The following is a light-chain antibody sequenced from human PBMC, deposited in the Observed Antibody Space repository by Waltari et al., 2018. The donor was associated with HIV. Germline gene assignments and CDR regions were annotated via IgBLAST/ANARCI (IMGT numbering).Light chain of an antibody. CDR1: TSNIGNNR. CDR2: SSH. V-gene: IGLV1-44*01. Sequence: QSVVTQPPSVSGTPGQPVTISCSGSTSNIGNNRVRWYQHPPGTAPKLLMFSSHERPSGVPDRFSGSKSGTSASLAISGLQSEDEADYYCATWDDSLNAWVFGGGTKLTVL. CDR3: ATWDDSLNAWV. J-gene: IGLJ3*02.